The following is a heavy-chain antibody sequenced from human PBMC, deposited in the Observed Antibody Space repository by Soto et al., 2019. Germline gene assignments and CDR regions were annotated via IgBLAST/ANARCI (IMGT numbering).Heavy chain of an antibody. CDR3: TTDSYDYIWGSYRTDAFDT. CDR2: IKSKTDGGTT. Sequence: PGGSLRLSCAASGFTFSNAWMSCVRQAPGKGLEWVGRIKSKTDGGTTDYDAPVKGRFTISRDDSKNTLYLQMNSLKTEDTAVYYCTTDSYDYIWGSYRTDAFDTWGQGTMVTVSS. J-gene: IGHJ3*02. CDR1: GFTFSNAW. V-gene: IGHV3-15*01. D-gene: IGHD3-16*02.